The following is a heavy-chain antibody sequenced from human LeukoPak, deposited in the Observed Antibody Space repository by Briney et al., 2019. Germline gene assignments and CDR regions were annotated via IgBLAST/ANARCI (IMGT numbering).Heavy chain of an antibody. CDR2: IDNGGST. J-gene: IGHJ5*02. V-gene: IGHV4-38-2*01. CDR3: ARQSDRLGELSLHGIPHRFDP. Sequence: SETLSLTCAVSGYSISSGYYWGGIRQPPGRGLGWFGSIDNGGSTYYNQSLKRRVTIAVDTSKTKCSLKLSSVTAADKAVYYCARQSDRLGELSLHGIPHRFDPWGQGTLVTVSS. CDR1: GYSISSGYY. D-gene: IGHD3-16*02.